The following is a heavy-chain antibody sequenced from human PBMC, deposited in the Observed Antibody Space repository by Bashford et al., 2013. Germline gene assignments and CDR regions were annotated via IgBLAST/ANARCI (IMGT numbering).Heavy chain of an antibody. Sequence: GGSLRLSCAASGFTFSTYSMNWVRQAPGKGLEWVSSIGTSSSYKYYADSVKGRFTTSRDNAKNSLYLQMNSLRAEDTAIYYCARVLEFHARGHGMDVWGQGTTVTVSS. J-gene: IGHJ6*02. D-gene: IGHD3-3*01. CDR3: ARVLEFHARGHGMDV. V-gene: IGHV3-21*01. CDR1: GFTFSTYS. CDR2: IGTSSSYK.